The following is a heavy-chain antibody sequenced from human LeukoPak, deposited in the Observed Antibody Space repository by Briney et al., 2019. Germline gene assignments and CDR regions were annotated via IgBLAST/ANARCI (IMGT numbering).Heavy chain of an antibody. J-gene: IGHJ4*02. CDR2: ISGSGGAT. V-gene: IGHV3-23*01. Sequence: GGSLRLSCAASGFTFNTYGMSWVRQAPGKGLEWVSGISGSGGATYYADSVKGRFTISRDNSKNTLYLQMNSLRADHTAVYYCAREVRGDYFDFWGQGTLVTVSS. CDR1: GFTFNTYG. CDR3: AREVRGDYFDF. D-gene: IGHD3-16*01.